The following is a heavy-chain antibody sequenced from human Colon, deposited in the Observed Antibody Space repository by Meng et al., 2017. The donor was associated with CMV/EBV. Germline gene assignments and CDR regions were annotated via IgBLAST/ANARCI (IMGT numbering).Heavy chain of an antibody. CDR3: AKAGRGEYGSGTSSEYYLDN. CDR2: ISYDASRK. Sequence: GMHGARQSRGKGLEWVAVISYDASRKYYADSVKGRVTVARDNSENTLYLQMNSLRVEDTAVYYCAKAGRGEYGSGTSSEYYLDNWGQGILVTVSS. CDR1: G. J-gene: IGHJ4*02. V-gene: IGHV3-30*18. D-gene: IGHD3-10*01.